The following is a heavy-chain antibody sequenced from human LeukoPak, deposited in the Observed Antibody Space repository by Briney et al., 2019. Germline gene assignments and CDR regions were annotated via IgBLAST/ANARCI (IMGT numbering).Heavy chain of an antibody. CDR2: IIPIFGTA. D-gene: IGHD3-10*01. CDR1: GGTFSSYA. J-gene: IGHJ6*03. CDR3: ARVVGDYYYMDV. V-gene: IGHV1-69*01. Sequence: SVKVSCKASGGTFSSYAISWVRQAPGQGLEWMGGIIPIFGTANYAQKFQGRVTITADESTNTAYMELSSLRSEDTAVYYCARVVGDYYYMDVWGKGTTVTVPS.